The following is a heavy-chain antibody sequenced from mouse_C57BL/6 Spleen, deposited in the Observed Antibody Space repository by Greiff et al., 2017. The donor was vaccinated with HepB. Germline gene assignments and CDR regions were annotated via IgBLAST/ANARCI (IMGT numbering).Heavy chain of an antibody. J-gene: IGHJ2*01. CDR3: AREGDYLGQVPSFDY. Sequence: EVQLQESGPGLVKPSQSLSLTCSVTGYSITSGYYWNWIRQFPGNKLEWMGYISYDGSNNYNPSLKNRISITRDTSKNQFFLKLNSVTTEDTATYYCAREGDYLGQVPSFDYWGQGTTLTVSS. D-gene: IGHD4-1*01. V-gene: IGHV3-6*01. CDR1: GYSITSGYY. CDR2: ISYDGSN.